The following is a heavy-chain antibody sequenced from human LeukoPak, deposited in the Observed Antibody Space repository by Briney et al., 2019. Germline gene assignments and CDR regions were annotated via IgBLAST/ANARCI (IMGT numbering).Heavy chain of an antibody. CDR1: GGSISSYY. CDR3: ARADYSYYYYMDV. Sequence: PSETLSLTCTVSGGSISSYYWSWLRQPPGKGLEWIGYIYYSGSTNYNPSLKSRVTISVDTSKNQFSLKLSSVTAADTAVYYCARADYSYYYYMDVWGKGTTVTVSS. D-gene: IGHD4-11*01. V-gene: IGHV4-59*01. CDR2: IYYSGST. J-gene: IGHJ6*03.